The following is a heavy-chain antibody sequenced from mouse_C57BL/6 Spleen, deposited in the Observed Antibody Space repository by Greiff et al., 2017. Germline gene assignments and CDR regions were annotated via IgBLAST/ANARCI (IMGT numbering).Heavy chain of an antibody. CDR3: ARGTTVVATKFAY. CDR2: IYPGDGDT. D-gene: IGHD1-1*01. Sequence: VQLQESGPELVKPGASVKISCKASGYAFSSSWMNWVKQRPGKGLEWIGRIYPGDGDTNYNGKFKGKATLTADKSSSTAYMQLSSLTSEDSAVYFGARGTTVVATKFAYWGQGTLVTVSA. J-gene: IGHJ3*01. CDR1: GYAFSSSW. V-gene: IGHV1-82*01.